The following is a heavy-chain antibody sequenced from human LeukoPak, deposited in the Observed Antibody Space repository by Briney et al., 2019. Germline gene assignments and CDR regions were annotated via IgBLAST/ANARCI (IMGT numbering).Heavy chain of an antibody. V-gene: IGHV3-30*02. CDR2: IRYDGSNK. Sequence: GGSLRLSCAASGFTFSSYGMHWVRQAPGKGLEWVAFIRYDGSNKYYADSVKGRFTISRDNSKSTLYLQMNRLRSDDTAVYYCARGGYSYGSGFDYYYYMDVWGKGTTVTVSS. CDR3: ARGGYSYGSGFDYYYYMDV. J-gene: IGHJ6*03. D-gene: IGHD5-18*01. CDR1: GFTFSSYG.